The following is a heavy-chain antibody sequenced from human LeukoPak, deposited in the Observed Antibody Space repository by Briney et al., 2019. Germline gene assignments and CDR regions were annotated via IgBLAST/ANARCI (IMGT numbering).Heavy chain of an antibody. Sequence: GGSLRLSCAASGFTFISYGMQWVRQAPGKGLVWVSRINTDGSSTSYADSVKGRFTVSRENAKNTVYLQVNSLRAEDTAVYFCTRELPREVTLDYWGQGTLVTVSS. V-gene: IGHV3-74*01. CDR3: TRELPREVTLDY. CDR2: INTDGSST. D-gene: IGHD2-21*02. J-gene: IGHJ4*01. CDR1: GFTFISYG.